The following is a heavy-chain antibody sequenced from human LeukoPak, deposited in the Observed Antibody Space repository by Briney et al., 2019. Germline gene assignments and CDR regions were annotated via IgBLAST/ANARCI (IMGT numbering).Heavy chain of an antibody. D-gene: IGHD2/OR15-2a*01. CDR3: ARDSRQQRFLYWDWFDP. Sequence: GGSLRLSCAASGFTFSSYSMNWVRQAPGKGLEWVSYISSSSSTIYYADSVEGRFALSRDNAKNSLYLQMNSLRAEDTAVYYCARDSRQQRFLYWDWFDPWGQGTLVTVSS. V-gene: IGHV3-48*01. CDR2: ISSSSSTI. CDR1: GFTFSSYS. J-gene: IGHJ5*02.